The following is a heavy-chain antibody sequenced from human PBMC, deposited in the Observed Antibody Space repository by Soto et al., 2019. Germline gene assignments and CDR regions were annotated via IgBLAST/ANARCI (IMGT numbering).Heavy chain of an antibody. CDR2: ISDSGGST. CDR1: GFTFSSYA. J-gene: IGHJ4*02. CDR3: AKRWHCSTTSCYGFDY. D-gene: IGHD2-2*01. Sequence: GGSLRLSCAASGFTFSSYAMGWVRQAPGKGPEWVSGISDSGGSTYYADSVKGRFTISRDNSKSTLYLQMNSLRVEDTAVYYCAKRWHCSTTSCYGFDYWGQGTLVTVSS. V-gene: IGHV3-23*01.